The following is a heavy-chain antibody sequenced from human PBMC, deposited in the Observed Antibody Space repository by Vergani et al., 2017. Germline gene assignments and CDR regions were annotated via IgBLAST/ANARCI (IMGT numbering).Heavy chain of an antibody. V-gene: IGHV1-2*02. CDR3: ASWGSDGFDI. D-gene: IGHD7-27*01. CDR1: GYIFTGYY. Sequence: QVQLVQSGAEVKKPGASVKVSCKDSGYIFTGYYIHWVRQAPRQGLEWMGWINPDNGYTNSAQKFQGRVTMTRDTSISTAHMELRRLRYDDTAVYYCASWGSDGFDIWGQGTMVSVSS. J-gene: IGHJ3*02. CDR2: INPDNGYT.